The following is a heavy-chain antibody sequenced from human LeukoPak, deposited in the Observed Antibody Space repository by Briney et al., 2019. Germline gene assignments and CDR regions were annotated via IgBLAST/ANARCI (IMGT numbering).Heavy chain of an antibody. Sequence: SETLSLTCTVSGGSVSSGSYYWSWIRQPPGKGLEWIGYIYYSGSTNYNPSLKSRVTISVDTSKNQFSLKLSSVTAADTAVYYCARGKVRARGPYYYDSSGYYYFDYWGQGTLVTVSS. CDR3: ARGKVRARGPYYYDSSGYYYFDY. CDR1: GGSVSSGSYY. D-gene: IGHD3-22*01. CDR2: IYYSGST. J-gene: IGHJ4*02. V-gene: IGHV4-61*01.